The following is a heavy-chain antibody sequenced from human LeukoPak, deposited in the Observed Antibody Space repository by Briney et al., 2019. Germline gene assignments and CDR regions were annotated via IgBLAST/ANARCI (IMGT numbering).Heavy chain of an antibody. CDR2: INHSGST. V-gene: IGHV4-34*01. D-gene: IGHD3-22*01. CDR1: GGSFSGYY. J-gene: IGHJ4*02. CDR3: ARGRGRRITMIVVVSPIYYFDY. Sequence: PSETLSLTCAVYGGSFSGYYWSWIRQPPGKGLEWIGEINHSGSTNYNPSLKSGVTISVDTSKNQFSLKLSSVTAADTAVYYCARGRGRRITMIVVVSPIYYFDYWGQGTLVTVSS.